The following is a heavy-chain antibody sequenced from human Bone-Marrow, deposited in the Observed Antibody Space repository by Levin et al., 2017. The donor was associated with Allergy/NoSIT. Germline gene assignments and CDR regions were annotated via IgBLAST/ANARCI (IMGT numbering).Heavy chain of an antibody. D-gene: IGHD2-2*01. Sequence: GGSLRLSCAASGFTFNNFAMHWVRQAPGKGLEHVSSISRNGGHTYYADSVRGRFKISRDNDKNTLYLQMGSLRREDMAVYYCARAYCSATGCYAGSMDVWGKGTTVTVSS. CDR1: GFTFNNFA. CDR3: ARAYCSATGCYAGSMDV. J-gene: IGHJ6*03. CDR2: ISRNGGHT. V-gene: IGHV3-64*02.